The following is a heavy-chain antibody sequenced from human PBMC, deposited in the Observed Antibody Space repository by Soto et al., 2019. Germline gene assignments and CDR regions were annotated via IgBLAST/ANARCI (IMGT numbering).Heavy chain of an antibody. CDR3: ARGNQYYGMDV. J-gene: IGHJ6*02. Sequence: PSETLSLTCAVYGGSFTDYYWTWIRQPPGKGLEWIGEISHSGATNYNPSLKSRVTISEDTSKNQVSLKVTSVTAADTAVFYCARGNQYYGMDVWGQGNTVTVSS. CDR2: ISHSGAT. CDR1: GGSFTDYY. V-gene: IGHV4-34*01.